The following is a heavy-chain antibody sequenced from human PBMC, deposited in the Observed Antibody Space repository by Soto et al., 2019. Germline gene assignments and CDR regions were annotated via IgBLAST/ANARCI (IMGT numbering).Heavy chain of an antibody. D-gene: IGHD1-1*01. CDR2: IWYDGSNK. J-gene: IGHJ4*02. CDR3: AAGEPLND. V-gene: IGHV3-33*01. Sequence: QTGXSPRLSCAASGFTFINYGMHWVRQAPGKGLEWVAIIWYDGSNKFYADSVKGRFTISRDNSKNTVYLQMNSLRAEDTAMYYCAAGEPLNDRVQGTLVTVSS. CDR1: GFTFINYG.